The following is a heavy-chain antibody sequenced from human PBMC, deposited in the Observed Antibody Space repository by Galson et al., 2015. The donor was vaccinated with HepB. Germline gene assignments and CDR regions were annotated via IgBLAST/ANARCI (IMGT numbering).Heavy chain of an antibody. CDR3: ARIKPGYSSGWPNYYFDY. J-gene: IGHJ4*02. CDR2: IDWDDDK. V-gene: IGHV2-70*04. Sequence: PALVKPTQTLTLTCTFSWFSLSTSGMRVSWIRQPPGKALEWLARIDWDDDKFYSTSLKTRLTISKDTSKNQVVLTMTNMDPVDTATYYCARIKPGYSSGWPNYYFDYWGQGTLVTVSS. CDR1: WFSLSTSGMR. D-gene: IGHD6-19*01.